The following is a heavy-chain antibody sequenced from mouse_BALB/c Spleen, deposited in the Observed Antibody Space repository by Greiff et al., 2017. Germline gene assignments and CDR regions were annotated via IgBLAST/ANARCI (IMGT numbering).Heavy chain of an antibody. CDR3: ATRDSSGPWFAY. CDR2: INPSNGRT. CDR1: GYTFTSYW. Sequence: QVQLQQPGAELVKPGASVKLSCKASGYTFTSYWMHWVKQRPGQGLEWIGEINPSNGRTNYNEKFKSKATLTVDKSSSTAYMQLSSLTSEDSAVYYCATRDSSGPWFAYWGQGTLVTVSA. J-gene: IGHJ3*01. V-gene: IGHV1S81*02. D-gene: IGHD3-2*01.